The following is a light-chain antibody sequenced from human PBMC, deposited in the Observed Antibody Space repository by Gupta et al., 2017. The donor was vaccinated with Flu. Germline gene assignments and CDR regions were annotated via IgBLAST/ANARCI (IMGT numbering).Light chain of an antibody. J-gene: IGLJ3*02. CDR3: QSYDISLSSWV. CDR2: GNS. Sequence: QSVLPQPPPVSGAPAQRVAISCAGSSHNIGASYDVNWYLQLPGTAPNLLIYGNSIRPAGVPDRFSGSKSGTSASLAITGLQAEDEADYYCQSYDISLSSWVFGGGTKLTVL. CDR1: SHNIGASYD. V-gene: IGLV1-40*01.